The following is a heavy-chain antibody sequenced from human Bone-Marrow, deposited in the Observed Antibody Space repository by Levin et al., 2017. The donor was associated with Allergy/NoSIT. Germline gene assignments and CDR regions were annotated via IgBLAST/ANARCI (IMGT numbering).Heavy chain of an antibody. CDR1: GFSFGDSA. CDR2: ITSKTYGATS. D-gene: IGHD1-26*01. J-gene: IGHJ4*02. CDR3: ARGGSGSYSRGYFDY. Sequence: QPGGSLRLSCIMSGFSFGDSAVNWVRQAPGQGLEWIGFITSKTYGATSDYAKSLRGRVTISRDDSKNIAYLELDSLNTEDTGVYYCARGGSGSYSRGYFDYWGQGTLVTVSS. V-gene: IGHV3-49*04.